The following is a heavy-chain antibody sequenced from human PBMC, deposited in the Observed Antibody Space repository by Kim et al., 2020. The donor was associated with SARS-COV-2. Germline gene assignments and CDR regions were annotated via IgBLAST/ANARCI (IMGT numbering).Heavy chain of an antibody. CDR1: GYTFTSYA. Sequence: ASVKVSCKASGYTFTSYAMHWVRQAPGQRLEWMGWINAGNGNTKYSQKFQGRVTITRDTSASTAYMELSSLRSEDTAVYYCARGGGMLWFGELLFGFDYWGQGTLVTVSS. J-gene: IGHJ4*02. CDR3: ARGGGMLWFGELLFGFDY. V-gene: IGHV1-3*01. CDR2: INAGNGNT. D-gene: IGHD3-10*01.